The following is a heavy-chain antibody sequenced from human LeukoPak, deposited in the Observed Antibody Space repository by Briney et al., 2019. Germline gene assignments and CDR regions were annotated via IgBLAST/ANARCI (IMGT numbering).Heavy chain of an antibody. J-gene: IGHJ4*02. D-gene: IGHD6-19*01. CDR3: ATTGDSSGWFIYYFDY. CDR2: ISGSGGST. V-gene: IGHV3-23*01. Sequence: PGGSLRLSCAASGFTFSSYAMSWVRQASGKGLEWVSAISGSGGSTYYADSVKGRFTISRDNSKNTLSLQMNSLRAEDTAVYYCATTGDSSGWFIYYFDYWGQGTLVTVSS. CDR1: GFTFSSYA.